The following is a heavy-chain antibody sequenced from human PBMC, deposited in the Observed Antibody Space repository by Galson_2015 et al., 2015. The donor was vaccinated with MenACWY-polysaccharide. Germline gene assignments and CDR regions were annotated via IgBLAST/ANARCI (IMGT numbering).Heavy chain of an antibody. CDR3: AEDTGPGEYAYSWGTFDI. CDR2: VSASGGST. Sequence: SLRLSCAASGFTFRSYAMSWVRQAPGKGLEWVSGVSASGGSTVYTDSAKDRFTMSRDNSKRSLYLQMNSLRAEDTAVYYCAEDTGPGEYAYSWGTFDIWGRGTMVTVSS. D-gene: IGHD3-10*01. J-gene: IGHJ3*02. V-gene: IGHV3-23*01. CDR1: GFTFRSYA.